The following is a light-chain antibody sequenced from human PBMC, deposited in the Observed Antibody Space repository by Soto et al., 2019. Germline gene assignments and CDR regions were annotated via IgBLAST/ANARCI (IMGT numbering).Light chain of an antibody. J-gene: IGKJ4*01. CDR1: QSVSSY. CDR2: DAS. V-gene: IGKV3-11*01. Sequence: EIGLTQSPATLSLSPGERATLSCRASQSVSSYLAWYQQKPCQAPRLLIYDASNRATGIPARFSGSGSGTDFTLTISSLEPEDFAVYYCQQRSNWPPLTFGGGTKVDIK. CDR3: QQRSNWPPLT.